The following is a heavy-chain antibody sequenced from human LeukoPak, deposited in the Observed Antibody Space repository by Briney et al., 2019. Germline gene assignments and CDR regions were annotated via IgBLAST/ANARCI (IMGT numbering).Heavy chain of an antibody. CDR2: IRSKTDGGTT. Sequence: GSLRLSCAASGFTFSNAWMSWVRQAPGKGLEWVARIRSKTDGGTTDYAAPVKSRFTISRDDSKNTLYLQMNSLKTEDTAVYYCTGRNFDYWGQGTLVTVSS. V-gene: IGHV3-15*01. CDR1: GFTFSNAW. CDR3: TGRNFDY. J-gene: IGHJ4*02.